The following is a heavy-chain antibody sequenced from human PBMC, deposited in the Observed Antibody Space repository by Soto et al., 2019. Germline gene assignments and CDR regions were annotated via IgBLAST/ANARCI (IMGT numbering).Heavy chain of an antibody. Sequence: EVQLVESGGGLVKPGGSLRLSCAASGFTFSSYSMNWVRQAPGKGLEWVSSISSSTSFIYYSDLVKGCFTIARDNAENSLYLQMNSLRVEDTAMYYCARGYGRPIVAEDYWGQGTLVTVSS. CDR2: ISSSTSFI. CDR1: GFTFSSYS. D-gene: IGHD5-12*01. CDR3: ARGYGRPIVAEDY. V-gene: IGHV3-21*01. J-gene: IGHJ4*02.